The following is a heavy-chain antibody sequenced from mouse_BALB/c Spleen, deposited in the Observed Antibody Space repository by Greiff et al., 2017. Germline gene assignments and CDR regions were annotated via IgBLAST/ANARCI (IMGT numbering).Heavy chain of an antibody. V-gene: IGHV5-6*01. Sequence: EVQLVESGGDLVKPGGSLKLSCAASGFTFSSYGMSWVRQTPDKRLEWVATISSGGSYTYYPDSVKGRFTISRDNAKNTLYLQMSSLKSEDTAMYYCARHGDGSFAYWGQGTLVTVSA. CDR2: ISSGGSYT. J-gene: IGHJ3*01. D-gene: IGHD2-3*01. CDR3: ARHGDGSFAY. CDR1: GFTFSSYG.